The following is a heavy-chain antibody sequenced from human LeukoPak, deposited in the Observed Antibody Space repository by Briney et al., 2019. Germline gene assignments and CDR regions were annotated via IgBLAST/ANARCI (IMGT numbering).Heavy chain of an antibody. CDR1: GFTFNKAW. V-gene: IGHV3-15*04. J-gene: IGHJ4*02. CDR2: IESKTDGGAT. D-gene: IGHD1-26*01. CDR3: TTDGGIVGATDHRD. Sequence: GGSLRLSCAASGFTFNKAWMSWVRQAPGKGLEWVGRIESKTDGGATDYATPVKGRFTISRDDSKNTVYLQMNSPKTEDTAVYYCTTDGGIVGATDHRDWGQGTLVTVSS.